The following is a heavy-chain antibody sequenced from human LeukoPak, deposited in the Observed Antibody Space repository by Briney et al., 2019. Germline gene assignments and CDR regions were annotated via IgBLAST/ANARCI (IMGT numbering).Heavy chain of an antibody. J-gene: IGHJ6*03. CDR3: ARVPPMYYYDSSGYSPDYYYYYYMDV. CDR2: IIPIFGTA. Sequence: SVKVSCKASGCSCSSYAISWVRQAPGQGLEWMGRIIPIFGTANYAQKFQGRVTITTDESTSTAYMELSSLRSEDTAVYYCARVPPMYYYDSSGYSPDYYYYYYMDVWGKGTTVTVSS. CDR1: GCSCSSYA. D-gene: IGHD3-22*01. V-gene: IGHV1-69*05.